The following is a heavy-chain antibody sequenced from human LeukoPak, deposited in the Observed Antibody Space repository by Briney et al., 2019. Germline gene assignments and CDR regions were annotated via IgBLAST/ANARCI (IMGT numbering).Heavy chain of an antibody. CDR1: GFTFSSYG. J-gene: IGHJ4*02. V-gene: IGHV3-30*02. Sequence: GGSLRLSCAASGFTFSSYGMHWVRQAPGKGLEWVAFIRYDGSNKYYADSVKGRFTISRDNSKNTLYLQMNSLRAEDTAVYYCASPYYDSSGYLDYWGQGTLVTVSS. CDR3: ASPYYDSSGYLDY. CDR2: IRYDGSNK. D-gene: IGHD3-22*01.